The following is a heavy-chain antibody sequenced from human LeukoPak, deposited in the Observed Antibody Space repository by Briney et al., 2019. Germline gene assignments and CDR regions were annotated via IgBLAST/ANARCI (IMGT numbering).Heavy chain of an antibody. CDR1: GFTFSSYG. D-gene: IGHD1-7*01. CDR2: ISYDGSNK. CDR3: AKALSKLELTYFDY. V-gene: IGHV3-30*18. J-gene: IGHJ4*02. Sequence: GRSLRLSCAASGFTFSSYGMHWVRQAPGKGLEWVAVISYDGSNKYYADSVKGRFTISRDNSKNTLYLLMNSLRAEDTAVYYCAKALSKLELTYFDYWGQGTLVTVSS.